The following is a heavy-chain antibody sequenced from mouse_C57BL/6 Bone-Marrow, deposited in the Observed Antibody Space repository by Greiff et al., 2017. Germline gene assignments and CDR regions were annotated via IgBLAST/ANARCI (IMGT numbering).Heavy chain of an antibody. CDR2: IYPGDGDT. D-gene: IGHD1-1*01. CDR3: ARIVATDYAMDY. Sequence: QVHVKQSGAELVKPGASVKISCKASGYAFSSYWMNWVKQRPGKGLAWIGQIYPGDGDTNYNGKFKGKATLTADKSSSTAYMQLSSLTSEDSAVYFCARIVATDYAMDYWGQGTSVTVSS. CDR1: GYAFSSYW. J-gene: IGHJ4*01. V-gene: IGHV1-80*01.